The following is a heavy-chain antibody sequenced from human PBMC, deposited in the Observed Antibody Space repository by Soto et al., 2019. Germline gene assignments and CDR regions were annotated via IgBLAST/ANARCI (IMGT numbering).Heavy chain of an antibody. D-gene: IGHD6-25*01. Sequence: QVQLVESGGGVVQPGQSLRLSCAASGFTVSNYGLHWVRQAPGKGLEWVAVVWKDGNTKHYGDSVKGRFTISRDNSKNPLELQMSSLRGEDTAVYYCARGAAWTDEAFDIWGQGTMVTVSS. CDR3: ARGAAWTDEAFDI. CDR1: GFTVSNYG. CDR2: VWKDGNTK. V-gene: IGHV3-33*01. J-gene: IGHJ3*02.